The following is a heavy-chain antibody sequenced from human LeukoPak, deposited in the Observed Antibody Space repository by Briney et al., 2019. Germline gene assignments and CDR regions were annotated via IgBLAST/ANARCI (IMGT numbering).Heavy chain of an antibody. D-gene: IGHD6-13*01. V-gene: IGHV4-30-4*01. CDR1: GGSLSSSDHY. Sequence: PSETLSLTCTVSGGSLSSSDHYWSWIRQPPGKGLEWIAYIYYSGTVYYNPSLKSRVSISVDTSKNQFSLKLSSVTAADTAVYYCARGDSSSWSFKIWGQGTLVTVSS. CDR3: ARGDSSSWSFKI. CDR2: IYYSGTV. J-gene: IGHJ4*02.